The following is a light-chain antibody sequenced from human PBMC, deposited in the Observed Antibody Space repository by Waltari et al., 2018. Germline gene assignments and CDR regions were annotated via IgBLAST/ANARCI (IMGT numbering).Light chain of an antibody. CDR3: QQSYSTPPM. V-gene: IGKV1-39*01. CDR2: AAS. Sequence: DIQMTQSPSSLSASVGDRVTITCRASQSISSYLNWYQQKPGKAPKLLIYAASSLQSGVPSRFSGSGSGTDFTLIISSLQPEDFATYYCQQSYSTPPMFGQGTKVEIK. J-gene: IGKJ1*01. CDR1: QSISSY.